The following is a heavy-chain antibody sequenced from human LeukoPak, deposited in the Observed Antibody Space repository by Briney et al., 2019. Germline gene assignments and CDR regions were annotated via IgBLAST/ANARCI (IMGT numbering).Heavy chain of an antibody. V-gene: IGHV1-46*01. CDR2: IYRSGGST. D-gene: IGHD3-16*01. CDR3: ARGGYDWGAFDY. CDR1: GYTFTTFY. Sequence: ASVKVSCKASGYTFTTFYMHWVRQAPGQGLEWMGLIYRSGGSTNYAQKFQGRVTMTGDTSTSTVYMELSSLRSEDTAVYYCARGGYDWGAFDYWGQGTLVTVSS. J-gene: IGHJ4*02.